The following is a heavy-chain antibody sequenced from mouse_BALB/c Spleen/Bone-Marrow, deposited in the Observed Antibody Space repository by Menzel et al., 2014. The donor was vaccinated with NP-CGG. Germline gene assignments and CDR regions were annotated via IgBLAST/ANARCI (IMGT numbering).Heavy chain of an antibody. CDR3: SRGRRDALDY. CDR1: GYTFTSYY. CDR2: INPSNGGT. Sequence: QVQLKQSGAELVKPGASVKLSCKASGYTFTSYYMYWVKQRPGQGLEWFGEINPSNGGTNFNEKFKNKATLTVDKSFSTAYMQLSSLTSEDSAVYYCSRGRRDALDYWGQGTSVTVSS. J-gene: IGHJ4*01. V-gene: IGHV1S81*02.